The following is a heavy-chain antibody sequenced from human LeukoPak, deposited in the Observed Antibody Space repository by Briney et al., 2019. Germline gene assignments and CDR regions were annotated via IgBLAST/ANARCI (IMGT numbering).Heavy chain of an antibody. CDR1: EFTFRGYT. D-gene: IGHD3-10*01. CDR3: ARGRGGNYFDY. V-gene: IGHV3-21*01. Sequence: GGSLRLSCSASEFTFRGYTMNWVRQAPGEGLDWVSSISSIRGYIYYAASLKGRFSISRDNAKNSLYLQMNSLRAEDTAVYYCARGRGGNYFDYWGQGTLVTVST. CDR2: ISSIRGYI. J-gene: IGHJ4*02.